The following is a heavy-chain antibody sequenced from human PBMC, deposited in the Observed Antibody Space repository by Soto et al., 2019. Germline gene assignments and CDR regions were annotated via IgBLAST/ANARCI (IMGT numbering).Heavy chain of an antibody. J-gene: IGHJ5*02. V-gene: IGHV3-73*01. D-gene: IGHD2-2*01. CDR3: TSRECRSASCHT. Sequence: EVQLVESGGGLVRSGGSLKLSCVASGYTFSGSAFHWVRQASGKGLAWVGRIRGKANSYETAYAESVKGRFTISRDDSKNTAFLQMNSLKTEDTAVYYCTSRECRSASCHTWGQGTRVTVSS. CDR2: IRGKANSYET. CDR1: GYTFSGSA.